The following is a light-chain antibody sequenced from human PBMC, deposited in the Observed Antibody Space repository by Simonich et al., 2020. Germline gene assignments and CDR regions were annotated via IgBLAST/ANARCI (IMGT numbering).Light chain of an antibody. CDR3: QQYYSYPIT. J-gene: IGKJ5*01. CDR2: AAS. CDR1: QGIRSY. Sequence: AIRMTQSPSSLSASTGDRVTITCRASQGIRSYLAWYQQKPGKAPKLLIYAASTLQSGVPSRFSGSGSGTDFTLTISCLQSEDFATDYCQQYYSYPITFGQGTRLEIK. V-gene: IGKV1-8*01.